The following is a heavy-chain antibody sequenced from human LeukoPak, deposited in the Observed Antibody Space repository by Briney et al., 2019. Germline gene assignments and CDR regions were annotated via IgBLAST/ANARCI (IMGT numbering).Heavy chain of an antibody. D-gene: IGHD3-10*01. V-gene: IGHV3-30*02. CDR3: AKVQALWFGEMVPDMDV. CDR2: IRYDGSNK. Sequence: GGSLRLSCAASGFTFSSYGMHWVRQAPGKGLEWVAFIRYDGSNKYYADSVKGRFTISRDNSKNTLYLQMNSLRAEDTAVYYCAKVQALWFGEMVPDMDVWGKGTTVTISS. CDR1: GFTFSSYG. J-gene: IGHJ6*03.